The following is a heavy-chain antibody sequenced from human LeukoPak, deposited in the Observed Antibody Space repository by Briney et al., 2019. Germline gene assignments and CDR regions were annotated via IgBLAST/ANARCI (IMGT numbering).Heavy chain of an antibody. CDR1: GGSISTGTYY. D-gene: IGHD4-17*01. J-gene: IGHJ5*02. CDR2: IYYSGST. V-gene: IGHV4-39*01. CDR3: ARNLSQDFGDHGRTLTTNCFDP. Sequence: NPSETLSLTCTVSGGSISTGTYYWGWIRQPPGKGLEWIESIYYSGSTYYNPSLKSRVTISVDTSKNQFSLKLSSVTAADTAVYYCARNLSQDFGDHGRTLTTNCFDPWGQGTLVTVSS.